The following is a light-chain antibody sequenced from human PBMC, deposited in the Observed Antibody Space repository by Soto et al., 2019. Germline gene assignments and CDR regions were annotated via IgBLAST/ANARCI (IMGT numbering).Light chain of an antibody. J-gene: IGKJ4*01. CDR1: QGISSS. CDR3: QQLASSPT. Sequence: DIQLTQSPSFLSASVGDRITITCRASQGISSSLAWYQQKPGKAPKLLIYAASTLQTGVPSRFSGSGSGTEFTLTINSLQAEDFATYYCQQLASSPTFGGGTKVAIK. CDR2: AAS. V-gene: IGKV1-9*01.